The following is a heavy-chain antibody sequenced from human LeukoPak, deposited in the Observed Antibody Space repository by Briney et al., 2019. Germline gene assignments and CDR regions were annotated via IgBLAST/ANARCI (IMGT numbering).Heavy chain of an antibody. CDR1: GFTFSSYE. J-gene: IGHJ4*02. Sequence: GGSLRLSCAASGFTFSSYEMNWVRQAPGKGLEWVSYISSGGGTIYHADSVKGRFTISRDNAKKSLYLQMNSLRAEDTAVYYCASRGLAQSVDYWGQGTLVTVSS. D-gene: IGHD3-10*01. V-gene: IGHV3-48*03. CDR3: ASRGLAQSVDY. CDR2: ISSGGGTI.